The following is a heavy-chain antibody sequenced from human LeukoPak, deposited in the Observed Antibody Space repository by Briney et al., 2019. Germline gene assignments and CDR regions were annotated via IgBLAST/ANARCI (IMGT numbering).Heavy chain of an antibody. CDR1: GYSISSGYY. Sequence: PSETLSLTCTVSGYSISSGYYWGWIRQPPGKGLEWIGSIYHSGSTYYNPSLKSRVTISVDTSKNQFSLKLSSVTAADTAVYYCARAPGYCSSTSCHNDAFDIWGQGTMVTVSS. D-gene: IGHD2-2*02. V-gene: IGHV4-38-2*02. CDR3: ARAPGYCSSTSCHNDAFDI. J-gene: IGHJ3*02. CDR2: IYHSGST.